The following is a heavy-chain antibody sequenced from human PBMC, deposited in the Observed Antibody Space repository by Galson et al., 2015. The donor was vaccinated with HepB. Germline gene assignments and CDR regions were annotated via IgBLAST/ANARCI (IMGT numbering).Heavy chain of an antibody. V-gene: IGHV3-33*06. CDR3: AKDKGRYDGVFDI. CDR2: IWYDGHNK. CDR1: GFTFNNYG. Sequence: SLRLSCATSGFTFNNYGMHWVRQGPGKGLEWVAVIWYDGHNKDYADSVKGRFTISRDNSKNTLYLQMNSLRADDTAVYYCAKDKGRYDGVFDIEGQGTMVTVSS. D-gene: IGHD5-12*01. J-gene: IGHJ3*02.